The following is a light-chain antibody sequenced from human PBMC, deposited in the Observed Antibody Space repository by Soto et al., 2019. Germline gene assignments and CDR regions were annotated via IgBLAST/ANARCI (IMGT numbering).Light chain of an antibody. CDR3: QLYGNSPH. Sequence: SAVHLSVSPAARATLSCRASPSISRDLAWYQKIPGQSPRLLIYGASTRDTGTPARFSGSASGTDFTLTINRLEPEDFAVYYCQLYGNSPHFGQGTRLEIK. CDR2: GAS. CDR1: PSISRD. V-gene: IGKV3-15*01. J-gene: IGKJ5*01.